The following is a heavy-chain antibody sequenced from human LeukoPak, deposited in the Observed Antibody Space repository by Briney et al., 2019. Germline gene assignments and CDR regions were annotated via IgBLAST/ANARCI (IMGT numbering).Heavy chain of an antibody. D-gene: IGHD1-26*01. CDR1: GGSISSSSYY. CDR2: IYYSGST. V-gene: IGHV4-39*01. CDR3: ARLGWELLQGYGTTDY. Sequence: SETLSLTCTVSGGSISSSSYYWGWIRQPPGKGLEWIGSIYYSGSTYYNPSLKSRVTISVDTSKNQFSLKLSSVTAADTAVHYCARLGWELLQGYGTTDYWGQGTLVTVSS. J-gene: IGHJ4*02.